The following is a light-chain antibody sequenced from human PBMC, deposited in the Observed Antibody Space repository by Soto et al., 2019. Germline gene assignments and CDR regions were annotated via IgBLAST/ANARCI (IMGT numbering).Light chain of an antibody. CDR2: DDS. CDR3: HVWDGNREPYV. V-gene: IGLV3-21*02. J-gene: IGLJ1*01. CDR1: NIGTKR. Sequence: SYELTQPPSVSVAPGQTARITCGGDNIGTKRVHWYQQKAGQAPVLVVYDDSDRPSGIPERFSGSNSGNTATLAISRVEAGDEADYYCHVWDGNREPYVFGTGTKVTVL.